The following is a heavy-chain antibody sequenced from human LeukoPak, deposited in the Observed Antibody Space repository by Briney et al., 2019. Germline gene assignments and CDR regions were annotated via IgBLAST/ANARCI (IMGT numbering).Heavy chain of an antibody. D-gene: IGHD3-10*02. V-gene: IGHV3-48*03. CDR1: GFTFSSYE. CDR2: ISSSGSTI. J-gene: IGHJ6*04. Sequence: GGSLRLSCAASGFTFSSYEMNWVRQAPGKGLEWVSYISSSGSTIYYADSVKGRFTISRDNAKNSLYLQMNSLRAEDTAVYYCAELGITMIGGVWGKGTTVTMSS. CDR3: AELGITMIGGV.